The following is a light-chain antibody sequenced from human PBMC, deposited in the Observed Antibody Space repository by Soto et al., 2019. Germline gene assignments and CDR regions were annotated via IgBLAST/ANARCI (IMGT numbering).Light chain of an antibody. J-gene: IGKJ1*01. CDR2: KAS. CDR1: QSISSW. CDR3: QQYNSYSQT. Sequence: DIQMTQSASSLSASVGERVTITCRASQSISSWLAWYQQKPGKAPKLLIYKASSLESGVPSRFSGSGSGTEFTLTISSLQPDDFATYYCQQYNSYSQTFGQGTKVEIK. V-gene: IGKV1-5*03.